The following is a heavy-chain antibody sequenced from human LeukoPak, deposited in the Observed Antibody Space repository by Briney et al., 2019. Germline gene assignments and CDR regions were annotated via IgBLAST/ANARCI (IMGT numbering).Heavy chain of an antibody. D-gene: IGHD3-3*01. CDR3: AVGITILGVAASFDS. Sequence: PSETLSLTCAVYGASYNAYYWSWIRQPPGKGLEWIGDIDHRGTATYNPSLKSRLTISADASKNQCSLKLNSVTDADTAVYYCAVGITILGVAASFDSWGQGNLVIVSS. J-gene: IGHJ4*02. CDR1: GASYNAYY. V-gene: IGHV4-34*01. CDR2: IDHRGTA.